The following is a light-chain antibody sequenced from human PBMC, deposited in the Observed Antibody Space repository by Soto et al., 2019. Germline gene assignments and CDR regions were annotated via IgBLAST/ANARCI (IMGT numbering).Light chain of an antibody. V-gene: IGLV2-14*01. J-gene: IGLJ2*01. CDR1: SSDVGGYKY. CDR3: SSYTSSSTQV. CDR2: EVS. Sequence: QSVLTQPASVSGSPGQSITMSCTGTSSDVGGYKYVSWYQQHPGKAPKLMIYEVSNRPSGVSNRFSGSKSGNTASLTISGLQAEDEADYYCSSYTSSSTQVFGGGTQLT.